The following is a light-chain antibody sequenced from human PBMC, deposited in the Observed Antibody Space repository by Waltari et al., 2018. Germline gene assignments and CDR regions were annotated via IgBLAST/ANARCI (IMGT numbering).Light chain of an antibody. J-gene: IGLJ3*02. CDR3: SSYAGSNGMV. CDR2: EVS. CDR1: NSDIGAYNY. V-gene: IGLV2-8*01. Sequence: QSALTPPPSASGSPGPSVTISCPGTNSDIGAYNYVSWYQHYPGKAPRVVIYEVSQRPPGVPGRFSGSKSGNTASLTVSGLQAEDEAEYHCSSYAGSNGMVFGGGTKVTVL.